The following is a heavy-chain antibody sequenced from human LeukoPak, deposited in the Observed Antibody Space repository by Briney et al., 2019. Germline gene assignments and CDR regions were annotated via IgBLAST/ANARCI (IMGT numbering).Heavy chain of an antibody. CDR1: GGSISSYY. D-gene: IGHD5-12*01. Sequence: PSETLSLTCTVSGGSISSYYWSWVRQPPGKGLEWIGFVYYTGSTNYSPSLKSRVTISVDTSKNQFSLKLRSVTAADTAVYYCARDKWRFDYWGQGTLVTVSS. J-gene: IGHJ4*02. CDR3: ARDKWRFDY. CDR2: VYYTGST. V-gene: IGHV4-59*01.